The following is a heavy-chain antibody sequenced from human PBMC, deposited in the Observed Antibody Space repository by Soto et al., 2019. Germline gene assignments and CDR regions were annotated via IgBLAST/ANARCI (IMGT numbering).Heavy chain of an antibody. Sequence: AETLSLTCSVSGVSVSSGSFYWSWIRHPPWKGREWIRFIYNTETFNYNPSLKSRVTLSVDASKHQFSMKLSAVTAADTAVCYCARVELRYSSSHNFDSWGQGALVTVSS. J-gene: IGHJ4*02. CDR2: IYNTETF. CDR3: ARVELRYSSSHNFDS. V-gene: IGHV4-61*01. CDR1: GVSVSSGSFY. D-gene: IGHD6-19*01.